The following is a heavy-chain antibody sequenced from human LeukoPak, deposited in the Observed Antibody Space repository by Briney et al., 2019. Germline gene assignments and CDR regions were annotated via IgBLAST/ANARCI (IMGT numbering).Heavy chain of an antibody. Sequence: SETLSLTCTVSGGSISSSSYYWGWIRQPPGKGLEWIGSIYYSGSTYYNPSLKSRVTISVDTSKNQFSLKLSSVTAADTAVYYCARHAGGGTVVPKYYFDYWGQGTLVTVSS. CDR1: GGSISSSSYY. CDR3: ARHAGGGTVVPKYYFDY. J-gene: IGHJ4*02. D-gene: IGHD4-23*01. V-gene: IGHV4-39*01. CDR2: IYYSGST.